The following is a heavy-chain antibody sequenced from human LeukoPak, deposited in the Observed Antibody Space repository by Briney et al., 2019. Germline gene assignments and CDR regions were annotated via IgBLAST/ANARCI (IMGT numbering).Heavy chain of an antibody. Sequence: EASVKVSCKASGGTFSSYAISWVRQAPGQGLEWMGGIIPIFGTANYAQKFQGRVTITTDESTSTAYMELSSLRSEDTAVYYCARALQLGGLNWFDPWGQGTLVTVSS. CDR3: ARALQLGGLNWFDP. CDR1: GGTFSSYA. V-gene: IGHV1-69*05. D-gene: IGHD5-18*01. CDR2: IIPIFGTA. J-gene: IGHJ5*02.